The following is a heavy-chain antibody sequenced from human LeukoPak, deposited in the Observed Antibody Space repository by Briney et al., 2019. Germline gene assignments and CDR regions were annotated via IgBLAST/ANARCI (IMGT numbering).Heavy chain of an antibody. V-gene: IGHV3-23*01. CDR1: GFTFSNYA. CDR2: ISGSGGST. Sequence: GGSLRLSCAASGFTFSNYAMNWVRQAPGKGLEWVSAISGSGGSTYYADSVKGRFTISRDNAKNSLYLQMNSLRAEDTAVYYCARRRDSGSLQHFDYWGQGTLVTVSS. CDR3: ARRRDSGSLQHFDY. D-gene: IGHD1-26*01. J-gene: IGHJ4*02.